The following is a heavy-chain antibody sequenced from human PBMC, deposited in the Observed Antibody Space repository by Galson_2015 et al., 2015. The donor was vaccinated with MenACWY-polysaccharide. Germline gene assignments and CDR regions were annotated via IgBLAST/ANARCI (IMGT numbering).Heavy chain of an antibody. J-gene: IGHJ5*02. V-gene: IGHV4-4*02. Sequence: LSLTCAVSGYSHTHDNWWTWLRQPPGKGLEWIGEVYHSGATNINPSLRGRLTISVDTSKNQFSLELTSVTAADSALYYCARIQSSRGIFGLGYDHWGQGARVTVSS. D-gene: IGHD2-2*01. CDR3: ARIQSSRGIFGLGYDH. CDR2: VYHSGAT. CDR1: GYSHTHDNW.